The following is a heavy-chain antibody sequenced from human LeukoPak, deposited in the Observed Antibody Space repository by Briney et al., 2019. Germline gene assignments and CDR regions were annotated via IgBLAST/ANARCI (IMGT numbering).Heavy chain of an antibody. J-gene: IGHJ4*02. CDR1: GYTFTGYY. Sequence: GASVKVSCKASGYTFTGYYMHWVRQAPGQGLEWMGIINPSGGSTSYAQKFQGRVTMTRDMSTSTVYMELSSLRSEDTAVYYCARGWQSPIAARPLDYWGQGTLVTVSS. CDR3: ARGWQSPIAARPLDY. D-gene: IGHD6-6*01. CDR2: INPSGGST. V-gene: IGHV1-46*01.